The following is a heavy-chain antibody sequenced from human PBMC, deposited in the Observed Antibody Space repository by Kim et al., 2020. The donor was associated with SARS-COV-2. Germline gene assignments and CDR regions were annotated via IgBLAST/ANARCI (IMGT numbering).Heavy chain of an antibody. D-gene: IGHD2-15*01. CDR3: AREGIVVGTFEY. J-gene: IGHJ4*02. V-gene: IGHV4-31*02. Sequence: TSYNPSLRSRVNISVDLSENLFSLNLSSVTAADTAVYYWAREGIVVGTFEYWGQGTLVTVSS. CDR2: T.